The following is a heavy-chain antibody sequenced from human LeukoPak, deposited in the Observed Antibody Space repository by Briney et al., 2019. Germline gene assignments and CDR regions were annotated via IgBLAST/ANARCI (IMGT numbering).Heavy chain of an antibody. Sequence: GGSLRLSCAVSGFTFSSYWTHWVRQAPGKGLVWVSRIKSDGSRTDYADSVKGRFTISRDNAKNTLYLQMNSLRAEDTAVYYCARELPFDYWGQGTLVTVSS. CDR2: IKSDGSRT. D-gene: IGHD2-15*01. V-gene: IGHV3-74*01. CDR1: GFTFSSYW. J-gene: IGHJ4*02. CDR3: ARELPFDY.